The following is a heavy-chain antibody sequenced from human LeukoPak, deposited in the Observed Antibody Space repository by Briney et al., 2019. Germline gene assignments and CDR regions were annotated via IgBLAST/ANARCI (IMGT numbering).Heavy chain of an antibody. V-gene: IGHV1-3*01. CDR1: GYIFTNYA. CDR3: ARGYYDLLTGHVVTYYFDY. CDR2: INAGNGKA. J-gene: IGHJ4*02. D-gene: IGHD3-9*01. Sequence: ASVKVSCKASGYIFTNYAVHWVRQAPGQRLEWMGCINAGNGKANYSQKFRGRVTLTRDTSASTAYMELSSLRSEDTAVYYCARGYYDLLTGHVVTYYFDYWGQGTLVTVSS.